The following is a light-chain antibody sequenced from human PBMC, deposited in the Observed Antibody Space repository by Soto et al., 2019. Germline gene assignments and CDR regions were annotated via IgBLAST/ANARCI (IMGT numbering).Light chain of an antibody. CDR3: QKYDNLPCT. Sequence: EVVLTQSPGTLSLSPGETATLSWRASQSLSTDDFAWYQQKPGQAPRLLIYSTSRRTSGVPDRFSASGSGTDFTLTISRLEPEDFAMYYCQKYDNLPCTFGQGTKLEIK. V-gene: IGKV3-20*01. CDR2: STS. CDR1: QSLSTDD. J-gene: IGKJ2*02.